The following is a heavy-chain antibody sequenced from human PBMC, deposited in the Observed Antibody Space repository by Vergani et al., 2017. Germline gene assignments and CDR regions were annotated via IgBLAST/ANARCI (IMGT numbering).Heavy chain of an antibody. Sequence: EVQLVESGGGLVKPGGSLRLSCAASGFTFSSYSMNWVRQAPGKGLEWVSSISSSRSYIYYADSVKGRLTISRDNAKNSLYLQMNSLRAEDTAVYYCARALGYCSSTSCYDWYFDLWGRGTLVTVSS. V-gene: IGHV3-21*01. D-gene: IGHD2-2*01. J-gene: IGHJ2*01. CDR2: ISSSRSYI. CDR3: ARALGYCSSTSCYDWYFDL. CDR1: GFTFSSYS.